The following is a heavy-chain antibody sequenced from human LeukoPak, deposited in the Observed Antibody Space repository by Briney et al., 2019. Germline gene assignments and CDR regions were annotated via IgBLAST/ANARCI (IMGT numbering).Heavy chain of an antibody. Sequence: ASVKVSCKASGYTSTSYGISWVRQAPGQGLEWMGWISAYNGNTNYAQKLQGRVTMTTDTSTSTAYMELRSLRSDDTAVYYCAREEGRIATDDAFDIWGQGTMVTVSS. CDR2: ISAYNGNT. CDR1: GYTSTSYG. V-gene: IGHV1-18*01. D-gene: IGHD2-15*01. J-gene: IGHJ3*02. CDR3: AREEGRIATDDAFDI.